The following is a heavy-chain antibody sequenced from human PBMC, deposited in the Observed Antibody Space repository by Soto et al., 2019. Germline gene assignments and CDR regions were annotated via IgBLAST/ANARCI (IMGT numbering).Heavy chain of an antibody. CDR1: GFTFSSYA. Sequence: GGSLRLSCAASGFTFSSYAMSWVRQAPGKGLEWISAISGSGGSTNYADSVRGRFTISRDNSKNTLYLQMNSLRAEDTAVYYCAKDVSKVVTSRFDPWGQGTLVTVSS. CDR3: AKDVSKVVTSRFDP. CDR2: ISGSGGST. J-gene: IGHJ5*02. D-gene: IGHD2-15*01. V-gene: IGHV3-23*01.